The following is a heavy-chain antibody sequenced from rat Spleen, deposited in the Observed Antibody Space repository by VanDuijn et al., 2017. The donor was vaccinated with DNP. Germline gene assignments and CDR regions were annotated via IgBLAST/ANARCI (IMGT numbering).Heavy chain of an antibody. V-gene: IGHV3-3*01. D-gene: IGHD1-12*03. CDR2: INSAGST. Sequence: EVQLQESGPGLLKPSQSLSLTCSVTGYSITSSSRWNWIRRFPGNKLEWMGYINSAGSTDYNPSLKGRISITRDTSKNQFFLQVNSVTTEDTATYYCARGNDDYYPNWYFDFWGPGTMVTVSS. J-gene: IGHJ1*01. CDR1: GYSITSSSR. CDR3: ARGNDDYYPNWYFDF.